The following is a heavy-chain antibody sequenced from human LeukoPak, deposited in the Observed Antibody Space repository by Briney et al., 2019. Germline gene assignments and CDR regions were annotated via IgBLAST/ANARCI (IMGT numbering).Heavy chain of an antibody. V-gene: IGHV1-2*04. CDR3: ARDGTVAGTYRSDFGDEYFQH. J-gene: IGHJ1*01. CDR2: INPNSGGT. Sequence: ASVKVSCKASGHTFTGYYMHWVRQAPGQGLEWMGWINPNSGGTNYAQKFQGWVTMTRDTSISTAHMELSRLRSDDTAVYYCARDGTVAGTYRSDFGDEYFQHWGQGTLVTVSS. CDR1: GHTFTGYY. D-gene: IGHD6-19*01.